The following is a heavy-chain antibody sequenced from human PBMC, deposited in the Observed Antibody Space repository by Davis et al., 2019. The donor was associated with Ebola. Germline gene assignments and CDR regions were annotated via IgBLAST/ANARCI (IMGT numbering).Heavy chain of an antibody. CDR3: ATNSGGIELWTYFEY. CDR1: GYTFSDYY. J-gene: IGHJ4*02. CDR2: INPKNGAT. D-gene: IGHD7-27*01. V-gene: IGHV1-2*02. Sequence: ASVPVSCKTSGYTFSDYYLHWVRQAPGQGLEWMGWINPKNGATNYAQKFRGRVTVTRDTSVNTAYLQLSSLRPNDTAVYSCATNSGGIELWTYFEYWGQGTLVTVSS.